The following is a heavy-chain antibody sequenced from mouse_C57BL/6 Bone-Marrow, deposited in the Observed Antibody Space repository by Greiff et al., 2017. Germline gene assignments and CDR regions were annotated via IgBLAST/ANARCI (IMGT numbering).Heavy chain of an antibody. Sequence: EVQLVESGGGLVKPGGSLKLSCAASGFTFSSYAMSWVRQTPEKRLEWVATISDGGSYTYYPDNVKGRFTISRDNAKNNLYLQMSHLKSEDTAMYYCARDLGYYYGSRFAYWGQGTLVTVSA. D-gene: IGHD1-1*01. J-gene: IGHJ3*01. CDR1: GFTFSSYA. V-gene: IGHV5-4*01. CDR2: ISDGGSYT. CDR3: ARDLGYYYGSRFAY.